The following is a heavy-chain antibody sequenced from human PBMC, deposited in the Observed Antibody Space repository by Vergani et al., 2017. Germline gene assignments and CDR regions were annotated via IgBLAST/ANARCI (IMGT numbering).Heavy chain of an antibody. CDR3: AIGGVRVTTESFWFDP. Sequence: QVQLQESGPGLVKPSETLSLTCTVSGGSISSYYWSWIRQPPGKGLEWIGYIYYSGSTNYNPSLKSRVTISVDTSKNQFSLKLSSVTAADTAVYYCAIGGVRVTTESFWFDPWGQGTLVTVSS. CDR1: GGSISSYY. D-gene: IGHD4-11*01. J-gene: IGHJ5*02. V-gene: IGHV4-59*01. CDR2: IYYSGST.